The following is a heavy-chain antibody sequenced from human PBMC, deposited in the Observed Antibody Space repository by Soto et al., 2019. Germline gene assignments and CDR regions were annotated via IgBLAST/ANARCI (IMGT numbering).Heavy chain of an antibody. CDR2: IYWDDDK. CDR3: AHRVLRTVFGLVTTTAIYFDF. J-gene: IGHJ4*02. V-gene: IGHV2-5*02. D-gene: IGHD3-3*01. CDR1: GFSLTTSGVG. Sequence: QITLNESGPTVVRPTETLTLTCRFSGFSLTTSGVGVGWIRQSPGKAPEWLALIYWDDDKRYSASLKGSLTITKDTSKNQLVLTVSDLDPTDTATYYCAHRVLRTVFGLVTTTAIYFDFWGQGTPVAVSS.